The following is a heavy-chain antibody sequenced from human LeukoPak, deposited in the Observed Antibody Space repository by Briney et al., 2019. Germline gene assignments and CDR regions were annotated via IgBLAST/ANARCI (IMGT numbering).Heavy chain of an antibody. Sequence: GGSLRLSCAASGFTVSSNYMSWVRQAPGKELEWVSVIYSGGSTYYADSVKGRFTISGDNSKNTLYLQMNSLRAEDTAVYYCARARYDSSGYYYYYYGMDVWGQGTTVTVSS. CDR3: ARARYDSSGYYYYYYGMDV. V-gene: IGHV3-66*02. CDR1: GFTVSSNY. J-gene: IGHJ6*02. CDR2: IYSGGST. D-gene: IGHD3-22*01.